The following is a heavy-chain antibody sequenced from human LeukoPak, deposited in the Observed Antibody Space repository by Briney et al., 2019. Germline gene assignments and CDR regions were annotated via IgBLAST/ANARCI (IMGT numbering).Heavy chain of an antibody. CDR3: ARDHSSCNY. V-gene: IGHV3-21*01. J-gene: IGHJ4*02. CDR1: GFTFSSYS. D-gene: IGHD6-6*01. CDR2: ISSSSNYI. Sequence: PGESLKISCAASGFTFSSYSMNWVRPAPGEGLEWVSSISSSSNYIYYAASVKGRFTISRDNAKNSLYLQMNSLRAEDTAVYYCARDHSSCNYWGQGTLVTVSS.